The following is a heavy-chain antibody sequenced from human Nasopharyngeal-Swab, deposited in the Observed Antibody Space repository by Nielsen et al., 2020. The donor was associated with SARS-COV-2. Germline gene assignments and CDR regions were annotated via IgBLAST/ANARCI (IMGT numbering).Heavy chain of an antibody. D-gene: IGHD1-26*01. CDR3: ARVLRPGGEWELLGFDY. CDR2: ISSSSSYT. V-gene: IGHV3-11*06. J-gene: IGHJ4*02. CDR1: GFTFSDYY. Sequence: GESLKISCAASGFTFSDYYMSWIRQAPGKGLEWVSYISSSSSYTNYADSVKGRFTISRDNAKNSLYLQMNSLRAEDTAVYYCARVLRPGGEWELLGFDYWGQGTLVTVSS.